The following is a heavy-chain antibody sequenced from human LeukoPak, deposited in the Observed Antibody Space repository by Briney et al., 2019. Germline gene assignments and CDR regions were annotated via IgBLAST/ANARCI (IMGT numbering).Heavy chain of an antibody. J-gene: IGHJ5*02. V-gene: IGHV1-8*01. CDR2: MNPNSGNT. Sequence: ASVKVSCKASGYTFTSYDISWVRQATGQGLEWMGWMNPNSGNTGYAQKFQGRVTMTRNTSISTAYMELSSLRYEDTAVYYCARGRAVYNWFDPWGQGTLVTVSS. D-gene: IGHD6-19*01. CDR1: GYTFTSYD. CDR3: ARGRAVYNWFDP.